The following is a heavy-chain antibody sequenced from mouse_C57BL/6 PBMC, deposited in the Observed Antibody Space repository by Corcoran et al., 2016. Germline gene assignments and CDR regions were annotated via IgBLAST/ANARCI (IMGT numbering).Heavy chain of an antibody. Sequence: QVQLQQSGPELVKPGASVKISCKASGYSFTSYYINWVKQRPGQGLEWIGWIYPGRGNTKYNEKFKGKATLTADTSSSTAYMQLSSQTSEDSAVYYCARANGTGYFDVWGTGTTVTVSS. CDR3: ARANGTGYFDV. D-gene: IGHD4-1*01. CDR1: GYSFTSYY. J-gene: IGHJ1*03. V-gene: IGHV1-66*01. CDR2: IYPGRGNT.